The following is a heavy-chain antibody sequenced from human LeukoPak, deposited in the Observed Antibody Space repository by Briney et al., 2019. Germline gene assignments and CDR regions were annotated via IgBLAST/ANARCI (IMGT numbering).Heavy chain of an antibody. CDR1: GFTISSYG. Sequence: PGGSLRLSCAASGFTISSYGMHWVRQSPGKGLEWVAVISYDGSNKYYADSVKGRFTISRDNSKNTLYLQMNSLRAEDTAVYYCAKDLGIAMVSDGMDVWGQGTTVTVSS. CDR2: ISYDGSNK. CDR3: AKDLGIAMVSDGMDV. D-gene: IGHD5-18*01. J-gene: IGHJ6*02. V-gene: IGHV3-30*18.